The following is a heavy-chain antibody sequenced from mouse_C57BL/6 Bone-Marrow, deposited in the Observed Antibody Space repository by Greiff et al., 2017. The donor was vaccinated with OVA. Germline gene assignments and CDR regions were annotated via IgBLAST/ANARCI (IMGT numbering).Heavy chain of an antibody. CDR1: GYTFTSYW. CDR2: IDPSDSYT. CDR3: AMSYYGKDCFAY. V-gene: IGHV1-59*01. J-gene: IGHJ3*01. D-gene: IGHD2-1*01. Sequence: QVQLQQPGAELVRPGTSVKLSCKASGYTFTSYWMHWVKQRPGQGLEWIGVIDPSDSYTNYNQKFKGKATLTVDTSSREAYMQRSSLTSENAAVYDCAMSYYGKDCFAYWGQGTLVTVSA.